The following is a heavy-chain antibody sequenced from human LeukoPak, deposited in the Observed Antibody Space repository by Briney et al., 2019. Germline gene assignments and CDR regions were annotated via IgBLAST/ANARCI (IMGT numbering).Heavy chain of an antibody. D-gene: IGHD3-10*01. CDR1: GFTFSSYG. CDR3: AKGVPLDFDY. Sequence: GRSLRLSCAASGFTFSSYGMHWVRQAPGKGLEWVAVISYDGSNKYYADSVKGRFTISRDNSKNTLCLQVNSLRAEDTAVYYCAKGVPLDFDYWGQGTLVTVSS. CDR2: ISYDGSNK. V-gene: IGHV3-30*18. J-gene: IGHJ4*02.